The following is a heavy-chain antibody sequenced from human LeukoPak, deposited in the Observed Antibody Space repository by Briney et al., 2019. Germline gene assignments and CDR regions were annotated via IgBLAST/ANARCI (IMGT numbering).Heavy chain of an antibody. CDR2: IYYSGST. D-gene: IGHD6-13*01. CDR3: ARLEAAASFDY. J-gene: IGHJ4*02. V-gene: IGHV4-39*01. CDR1: GGSISSSSYY. Sequence: PSETLSLTCTVSGGSISSSSYYWGWIRQSPGKGLEWIGSIYYSGSTYYNPSLKSRVTISVDTSKNQFSLKLSSVTAADTAVYYCARLEAAASFDYWGQGTLVTVSS.